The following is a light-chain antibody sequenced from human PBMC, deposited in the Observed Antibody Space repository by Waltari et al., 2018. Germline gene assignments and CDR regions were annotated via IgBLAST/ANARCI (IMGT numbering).Light chain of an antibody. V-gene: IGLV1-40*01. CDR3: QSYDSGLSGSV. CDR1: SSNIGAGYD. CDR2: GNN. Sequence: QSGLTQPPSVSGAPGQRGTISCTGSSSNIGAGYDVHCYQKLPGTAPKLLIYGNNNRPSGVPDRFSGSKSGTSASLAITGLQAEDEADYYCQSYDSGLSGSVFGGGTKLTVL. J-gene: IGLJ2*01.